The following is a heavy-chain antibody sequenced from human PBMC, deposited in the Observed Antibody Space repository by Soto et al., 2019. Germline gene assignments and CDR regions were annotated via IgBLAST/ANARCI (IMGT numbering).Heavy chain of an antibody. V-gene: IGHV4-39*01. CDR2: IYYSGST. J-gene: IGHJ4*02. CDR1: GGSISSSSYY. Sequence: QLQLQESGPGLVKPSETLSLTCTVSGGSISSSSYYWGWIRRPPGKGLEWIGSIYYSGSTYYNPSLKSRVTISVDTSKNQFSLKLSSVTAADTAVYYCASLGYSGYFRGYWGQGTLVTVSS. D-gene: IGHD5-12*01. CDR3: ASLGYSGYFRGY.